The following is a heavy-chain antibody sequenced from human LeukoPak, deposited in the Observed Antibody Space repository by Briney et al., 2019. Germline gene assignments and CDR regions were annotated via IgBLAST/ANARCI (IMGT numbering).Heavy chain of an antibody. J-gene: IGHJ4*02. Sequence: GSLRLSCAASGFTFRSYAMSWVRQAPGKGLEWVGRSRNKANSYSIDYAAYVKGRFIISRDDSENSLYLQMSSLKTEDTAVYYCARGFGSYCSSSSCWRYFDYWGQGALVTVSS. D-gene: IGHD2-2*01. CDR3: ARGFGSYCSSSSCWRYFDY. CDR2: SRNKANSYSI. V-gene: IGHV3-72*01. CDR1: GFTFRSYA.